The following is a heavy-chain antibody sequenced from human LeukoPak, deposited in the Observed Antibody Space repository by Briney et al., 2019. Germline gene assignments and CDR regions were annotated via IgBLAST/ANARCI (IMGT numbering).Heavy chain of an antibody. D-gene: IGHD3-3*01. CDR3: ARDAFSRISVFGVVSDAFDI. Sequence: GGSLRLSCAASGFTFSSYWMSWVRQAPGKGPEWVANIKQDGGEKYYVDSAKGRLTISRDNAENSLYLQMNSLRAEDTAVYYCARDAFSRISVFGVVSDAFDIWGQGTMVTVSS. J-gene: IGHJ3*02. CDR2: IKQDGGEK. CDR1: GFTFSSYW. V-gene: IGHV3-7*01.